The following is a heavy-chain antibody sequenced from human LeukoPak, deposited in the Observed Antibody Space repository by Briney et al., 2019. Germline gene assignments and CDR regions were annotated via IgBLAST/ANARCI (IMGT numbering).Heavy chain of an antibody. CDR3: ARDPADSSGYYGYYFDY. J-gene: IGHJ4*02. Sequence: PGGSLRLSCAASGFTFSSYDMHWVRQAPGKGLEWVAVISYDGSNKYYADSVKSRFTISRDNSKNTLYLQMNSLRAEDTAVYYCARDPADSSGYYGYYFDYWGQGTLVTVSS. D-gene: IGHD3-22*01. V-gene: IGHV3-30-3*01. CDR2: ISYDGSNK. CDR1: GFTFSSYD.